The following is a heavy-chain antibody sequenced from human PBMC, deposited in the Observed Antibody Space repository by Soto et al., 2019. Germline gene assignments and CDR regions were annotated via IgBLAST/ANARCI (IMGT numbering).Heavy chain of an antibody. CDR3: AKHVGQQLVLNYGMDV. V-gene: IGHV3-30*18. Sequence: QVQLVESGGGVIQPGTSLSLSCGSSGFTFRSFGMYWVRQAPGKGLEWVAVVSYDGNHKYYADSVKGRFTVSRDNAKNMLYLQMNSLRGEDTAVYYCAKHVGQQLVLNYGMDVWGQGTTVTVSS. D-gene: IGHD6-13*01. J-gene: IGHJ6*02. CDR2: VSYDGNHK. CDR1: GFTFRSFG.